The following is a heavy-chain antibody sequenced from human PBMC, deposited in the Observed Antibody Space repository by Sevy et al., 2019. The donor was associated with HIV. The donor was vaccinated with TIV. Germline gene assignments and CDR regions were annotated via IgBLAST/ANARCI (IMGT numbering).Heavy chain of an antibody. J-gene: IGHJ4*02. Sequence: GGSLRLSCAASGFTFSNAWMSWVRQAPGKGLDWVGRIKSKTDGGTTDYAAPVKGRFTISRDDSKNTLYLQMNSLKTEDTAVYYCTRGDSSSSIVYYFDYWGQGTLVTVSS. CDR2: IKSKTDGGTT. D-gene: IGHD6-13*01. V-gene: IGHV3-15*01. CDR1: GFTFSNAW. CDR3: TRGDSSSSIVYYFDY.